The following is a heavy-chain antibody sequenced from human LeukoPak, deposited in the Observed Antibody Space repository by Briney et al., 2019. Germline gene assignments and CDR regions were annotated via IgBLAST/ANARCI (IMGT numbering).Heavy chain of an antibody. CDR2: ISGSGTTT. Sequence: GGSLRLSCAASGFTFSNAWMSWVRQAPGKGLDWVSAISGSGTTTYSANSVKGRFTISRDNSKNTLHLQMNSLRVEDTAVYYCTSWGDTTAEYFQRWGQGTLVTVSS. V-gene: IGHV3-23*01. J-gene: IGHJ1*01. D-gene: IGHD2-21*02. CDR3: TSWGDTTAEYFQR. CDR1: GFTFSNAW.